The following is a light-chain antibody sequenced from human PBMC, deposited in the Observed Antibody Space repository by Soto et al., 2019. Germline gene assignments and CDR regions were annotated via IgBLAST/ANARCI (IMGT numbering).Light chain of an antibody. J-gene: IGKJ2*01. Sequence: EIVLTQSPATLSLSPGERASLSCRASQSVGAFLAWYQQRPGQAPRLLIYEASNRAAGVPVRFSGSGSGTDFTLTISSLEPEDCAVYYCQQRSNGPSYTFGQGTKVEIK. V-gene: IGKV3-11*01. CDR2: EAS. CDR1: QSVGAF. CDR3: QQRSNGPSYT.